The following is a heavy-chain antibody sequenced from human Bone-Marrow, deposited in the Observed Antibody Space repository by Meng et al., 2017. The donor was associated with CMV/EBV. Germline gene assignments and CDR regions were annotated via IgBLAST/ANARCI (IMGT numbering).Heavy chain of an antibody. J-gene: IGHJ4*02. D-gene: IGHD3-3*01. Sequence: GSLRLSCTVSGGSISSYYWSWIRQPPGKGLEWIGYIYYSGSTNYNPSLKSRVTISVDTSKNQFSLKLSSVTAADTAVYYCARMDFWSGYYGDYWGQGTLVTVSS. CDR1: GGSISSYY. CDR3: ARMDFWSGYYGDY. CDR2: IYYSGST. V-gene: IGHV4-59*01.